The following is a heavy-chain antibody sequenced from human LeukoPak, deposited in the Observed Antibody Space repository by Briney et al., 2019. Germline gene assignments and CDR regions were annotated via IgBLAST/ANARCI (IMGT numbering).Heavy chain of an antibody. CDR1: GFTFSTYA. J-gene: IGHJ4*02. CDR2: ITSDGSAT. V-gene: IGHV3-23*01. D-gene: IGHD2-15*01. Sequence: GGSLSLSCAASGFTFSTYAMGWVRQTQGRGRECISLITSDGSATYYVDSVKGRFTISRDNSANTMYLQMSSLRADDTAVYYCAKAPIQYCSGASCDPFDYWGQGTLVTVSS. CDR3: AKAPIQYCSGASCDPFDY.